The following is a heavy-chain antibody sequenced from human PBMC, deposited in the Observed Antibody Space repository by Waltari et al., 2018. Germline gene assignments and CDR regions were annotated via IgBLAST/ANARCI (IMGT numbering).Heavy chain of an antibody. CDR2: ISGSGGST. V-gene: IGHV3-23*04. J-gene: IGHJ3*02. CDR1: GFTFSSYA. D-gene: IGHD3-16*01. Sequence: EVQLVESGGGLVQPGGSLRLSCAASGFTFSSYAMSWVRQAPGKGLEWVSAISGSGGSTYYADSVKGRFTISRDNSKNTLYLQMNSLRAEDTAVYYCAKDYDYIWGSYGGDAFDIWGQGTMVTVSS. CDR3: AKDYDYIWGSYGGDAFDI.